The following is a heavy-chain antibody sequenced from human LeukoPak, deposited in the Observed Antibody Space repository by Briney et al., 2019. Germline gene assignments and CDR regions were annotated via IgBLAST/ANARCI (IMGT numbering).Heavy chain of an antibody. J-gene: IGHJ4*02. D-gene: IGHD4-23*01. CDR3: ARTPGVRWFFDY. Sequence: PGGSLRLSCAASGFTFDDYTVHWVRQAPGKGLEWVSLISWDGGSTYYADSVKGRFTISRDNSKNSLYLQMNSLRTEDTALYYCARTPGVRWFFDYWGQGTLVTVSS. CDR2: ISWDGGST. V-gene: IGHV3-43*01. CDR1: GFTFDDYT.